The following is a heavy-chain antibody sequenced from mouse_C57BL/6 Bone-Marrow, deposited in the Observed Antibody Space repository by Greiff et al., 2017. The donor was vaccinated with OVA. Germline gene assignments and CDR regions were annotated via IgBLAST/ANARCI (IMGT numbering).Heavy chain of an antibody. CDR2: IHPNSGST. V-gene: IGHV1-64*01. D-gene: IGHD1-1*01. Sequence: QVQLQQSGADLAKPGASVKLSCKASGYTFTSYWMHWVKQRPGQGLEWIGMIHPNSGSTNYNEKFKSKATLTVDKSSSTAYMQLSSLTSEDSAVYYCASYYYGSDWYFDVWGTGTTVTVSS. CDR3: ASYYYGSDWYFDV. CDR1: GYTFTSYW. J-gene: IGHJ1*03.